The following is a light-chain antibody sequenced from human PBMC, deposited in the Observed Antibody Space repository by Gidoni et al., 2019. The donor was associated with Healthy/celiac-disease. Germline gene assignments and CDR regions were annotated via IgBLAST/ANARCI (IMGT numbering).Light chain of an antibody. Sequence: QSALTQPASVSGSPGQSITISCTVTSGDVGGYNYVSWYQQHPGKAPKLMIYDVSSRPSGVSNRFSGSKSGNTASLTISGLQAEDGAYYYCTSYTSSATVVFGGGTKVTV. J-gene: IGLJ2*01. CDR2: DVS. V-gene: IGLV2-14*03. CDR3: TSYTSSATVV. CDR1: SGDVGGYNY.